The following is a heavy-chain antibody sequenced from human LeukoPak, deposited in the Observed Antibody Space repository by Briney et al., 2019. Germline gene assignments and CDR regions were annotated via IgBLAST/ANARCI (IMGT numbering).Heavy chain of an antibody. Sequence: MSSETLSLTCSVSGGSIETHYWSWVRQPPGKGLEWIGYAHSSGHTRSNPSLQSRVTISVDMSKKHLSLKLTSVTAADTAVYFCARDTFDFGGHSEDFFDSWGQGTMVTVSS. V-gene: IGHV4-59*11. CDR1: GGSIETHY. CDR3: ARDTFDFGGHSEDFFDS. J-gene: IGHJ3*01. D-gene: IGHD2-21*01. CDR2: AHSSGHT.